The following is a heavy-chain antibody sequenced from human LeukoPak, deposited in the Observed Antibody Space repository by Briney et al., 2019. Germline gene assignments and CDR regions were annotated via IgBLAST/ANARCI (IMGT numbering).Heavy chain of an antibody. CDR1: GFTFSSYG. V-gene: IGHV3-30*19. D-gene: IGHD1-26*01. CDR2: ISNDGNSK. CDR3: AKDYSGNYYKGFDY. J-gene: IGHJ4*02. Sequence: PGGSLRLSCAASGFTFSSYGMHWVRQAPGKGLEWVAVISNDGNSKYYADSVRGQFTISRDNFRNTLYLEMNSLRAEDTAVYWCAKDYSGNYYKGFDYWGQGTLVTVSS.